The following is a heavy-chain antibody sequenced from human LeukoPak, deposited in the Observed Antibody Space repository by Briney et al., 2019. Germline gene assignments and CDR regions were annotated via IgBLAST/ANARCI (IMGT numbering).Heavy chain of an antibody. Sequence: GGSLRLSCAASGFTFSSYWMSWVRQAPGKGLEWVSYISSSGSTIYYADSVKGRFTISRDNAKNSLYLQMNSLRAEDTAVYYCARQVRGYCSSTSCYTHFDYWGQGTLVTVSS. V-gene: IGHV3-48*04. CDR1: GFTFSSYW. CDR2: ISSSGSTI. CDR3: ARQVRGYCSSTSCYTHFDY. D-gene: IGHD2-2*02. J-gene: IGHJ4*02.